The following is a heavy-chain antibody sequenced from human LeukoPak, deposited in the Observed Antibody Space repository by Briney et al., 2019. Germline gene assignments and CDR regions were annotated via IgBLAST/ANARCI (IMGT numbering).Heavy chain of an antibody. V-gene: IGHV3-30*03. CDR3: ARSYDFWSGYYSG. CDR2: ISYDGSNK. Sequence: GGSLRLSCAASGFTFSSYGMHWVRQAPGKGLEWVAVISYDGSNKYYADSVKGRFTISRDNSKNTLYLQMNSLRAEDTAVYYCARSYDFWSGYYSGWGQGTLVTVSS. CDR1: GFTFSSYG. J-gene: IGHJ4*02. D-gene: IGHD3-3*01.